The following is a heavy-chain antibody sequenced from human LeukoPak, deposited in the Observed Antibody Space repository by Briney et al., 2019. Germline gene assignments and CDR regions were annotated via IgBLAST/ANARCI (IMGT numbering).Heavy chain of an antibody. Sequence: SETLSLTCTVSGGSISSYYWSWIRQPPGKGLEWIGYIYYSGSTNYNPSLKSRVTISLDTSKNHFSLKLSSVTAADTAVYYCARLSAWGSGSSRQYYFDHWGQGTLATVSS. CDR2: IYYSGST. V-gene: IGHV4-59*08. D-gene: IGHD3-10*01. J-gene: IGHJ4*02. CDR1: GGSISSYY. CDR3: ARLSAWGSGSSRQYYFDH.